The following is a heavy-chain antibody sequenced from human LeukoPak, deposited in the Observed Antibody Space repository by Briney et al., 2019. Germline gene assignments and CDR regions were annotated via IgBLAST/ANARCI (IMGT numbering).Heavy chain of an antibody. CDR2: IYSGGST. Sequence: GGSLRLSCAASGFTFSSNYMSWVRQAPGKGLEWVSVIYSGGSTYYSDSVKGRVTIYRHNSKNTLHLQMNSLRAEDTAVYYCAIDLGVNNWFDPWGQGTLVTVSS. V-gene: IGHV3-66*01. CDR1: GFTFSSNY. D-gene: IGHD3-10*01. CDR3: AIDLGVNNWFDP. J-gene: IGHJ5*02.